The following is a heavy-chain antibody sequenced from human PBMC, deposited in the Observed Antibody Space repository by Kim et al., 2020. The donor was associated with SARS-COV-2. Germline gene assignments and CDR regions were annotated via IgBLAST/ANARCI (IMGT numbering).Heavy chain of an antibody. D-gene: IGHD3-22*01. Sequence: ASVKVSCKASGYTFTSYAMHWVRQAPGQRLEWMGWINAGNGNTKYSQKFQGRVTITRDTSASTAYMELSSLRSEDTAVYYCARTDTRYDSSGYYYYYYYGMDVWGQGTTVTVSS. J-gene: IGHJ6*02. CDR3: ARTDTRYDSSGYYYYYYYGMDV. V-gene: IGHV1-3*01. CDR1: GYTFTSYA. CDR2: INAGNGNT.